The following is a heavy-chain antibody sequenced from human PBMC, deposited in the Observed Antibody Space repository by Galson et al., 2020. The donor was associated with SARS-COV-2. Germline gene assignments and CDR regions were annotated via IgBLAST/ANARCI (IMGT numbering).Heavy chain of an antibody. Sequence: GGSLRLSCAASGFTFSNSWMYLVRQAPGKGLVWVSRINSDGSDATYADSVKGRFTISRDNAKNTLHLQMNSLRAEDTAVYYFTRSFCSGGSCFDYWGQGTLVTVSS. CDR3: TRSFCSGGSCFDY. J-gene: IGHJ4*02. D-gene: IGHD2-15*01. CDR1: GFTFSNSW. CDR2: INSDGSDA. V-gene: IGHV3-74*01.